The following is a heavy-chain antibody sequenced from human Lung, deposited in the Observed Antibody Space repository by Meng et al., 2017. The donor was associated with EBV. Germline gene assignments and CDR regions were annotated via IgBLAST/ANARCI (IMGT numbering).Heavy chain of an antibody. J-gene: IGHJ4*02. CDR1: GYTFTTYG. V-gene: IGHV7-4-1*02. Sequence: QLVQSGSELKKPGASVRISCKASGYTFTTYGMNWVRQAPGQGLEWMGWINTNTGKPTYAQGLTGRFVFSLDTSVSTAYLQISSLKAEDTAVYYCARDSEAADYWGQGTLVTVSS. CDR2: INTNTGKP. CDR3: ARDSEAADY. D-gene: IGHD6-25*01.